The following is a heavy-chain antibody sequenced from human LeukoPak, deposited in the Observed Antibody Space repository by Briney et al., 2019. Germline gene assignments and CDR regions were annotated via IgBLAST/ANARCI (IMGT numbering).Heavy chain of an antibody. CDR3: ARTRYYYNSRSYGAPYYFDY. V-gene: IGHV4-39*01. D-gene: IGHD3-10*01. Sequence: SETLSLTCAVSGGSISSNSYYWGWIRQPPGKGLEWIGGIYYSGSTYYNPSLKSRVTISVDTSKNRFSLKLSSVTAADTAVYYCARTRYYYNSRSYGAPYYFDYWGQGTLVTVSS. CDR1: GGSISSNSYY. CDR2: IYYSGST. J-gene: IGHJ4*02.